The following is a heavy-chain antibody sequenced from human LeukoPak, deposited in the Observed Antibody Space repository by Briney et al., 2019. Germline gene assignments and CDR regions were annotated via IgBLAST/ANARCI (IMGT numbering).Heavy chain of an antibody. Sequence: KASETLSRTCSVSGGSVSNYYWSWIRQPPGKGLEWTGYVYYTGSTNYNPSLKSRVTMFEDKSKNQFSLRLYSVTVADTAVYYCARHFAYSSSSYFDYWGQGSLVTVSS. J-gene: IGHJ4*02. CDR1: GGSVSNYY. CDR2: VYYTGST. D-gene: IGHD6-6*01. V-gene: IGHV4-59*08. CDR3: ARHFAYSSSSYFDY.